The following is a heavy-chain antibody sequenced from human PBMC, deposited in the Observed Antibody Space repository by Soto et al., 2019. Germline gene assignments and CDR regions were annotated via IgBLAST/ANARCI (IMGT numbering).Heavy chain of an antibody. D-gene: IGHD2-2*01. V-gene: IGHV3-74*01. CDR1: GFTFSSYW. Sequence: GGSLRLSCAASGFTFSSYWMHWVRQAPGKGLVWVSRINSDGSSTSYADSVKGRFTISRDNAKNTLYLQMNSLRAEDTAVYYCAREDIVVVPAAMPAGWDIWGQGTMVTVSS. CDR2: INSDGSST. CDR3: AREDIVVVPAAMPAGWDI. J-gene: IGHJ3*02.